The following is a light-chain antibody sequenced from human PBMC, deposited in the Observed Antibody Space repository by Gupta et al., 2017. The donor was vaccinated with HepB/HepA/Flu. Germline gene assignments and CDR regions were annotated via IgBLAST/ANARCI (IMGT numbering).Light chain of an antibody. CDR1: QSVSSSY. CDR3: QQYGSSPTLT. Sequence: IVLTPSPGTLSLSPGERATLSCRASQSVSSSYLDWYQQKPGQAPRLLIYGASSRATGVPDRFSGSGSGTDFTLTISRLEPEDFAVYFCQQYGSSPTLTFGGGTKVEIK. CDR2: GAS. V-gene: IGKV3-20*01. J-gene: IGKJ4*01.